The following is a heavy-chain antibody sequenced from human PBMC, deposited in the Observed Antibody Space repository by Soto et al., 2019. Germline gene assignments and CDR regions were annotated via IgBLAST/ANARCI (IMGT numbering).Heavy chain of an antibody. J-gene: IGHJ6*02. V-gene: IGHV3-48*01. CDR3: AKKSAADYYYGMDV. CDR2: ISSSSSTI. D-gene: IGHD6-13*01. Sequence: GGSLRLSCAASGFTFSSYSMNWVRQAPGKGLEWVSYISSSSSTIYYADSVKGRFTISRDNAKNSLYLQMNSLRAEDTAVYYCAKKSAADYYYGMDVWGQGTTVTVSS. CDR1: GFTFSSYS.